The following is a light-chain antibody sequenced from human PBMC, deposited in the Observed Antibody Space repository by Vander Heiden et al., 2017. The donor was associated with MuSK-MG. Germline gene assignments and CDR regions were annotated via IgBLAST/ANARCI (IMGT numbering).Light chain of an antibody. CDR3: AAWDDSRNGLVV. CDR2: INN. J-gene: IGLJ2*01. Sequence: QSVLTQPPSASGTPGQRVILSCSGISSNIGNNSVNWYQQLPGTAPKLLIWINNKRPSGVPDRFSGSKSGTSASLAISGLQAEEEAIYYCAAWDDSRNGLVVFGGGTKVTVL. CDR1: SSNIGNNS. V-gene: IGLV1-44*01.